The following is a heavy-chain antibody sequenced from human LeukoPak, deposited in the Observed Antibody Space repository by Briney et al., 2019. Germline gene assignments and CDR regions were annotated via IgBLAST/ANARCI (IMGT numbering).Heavy chain of an antibody. CDR2: IYSSGST. CDR3: ARRVTATVPWD. V-gene: IGHV4-39*01. Sequence: SDTLSLTCTVSAGSISSSAYCCWIRQPPGKGLEWIGSIYSSGSTYYNPSLKSRVTISADTSKNQFSLRLTSVTAADTAVYYCARRVTATVPWDWGQGTLVTVSS. J-gene: IGHJ1*01. D-gene: IGHD4-11*01. CDR1: AGSISSSAYC.